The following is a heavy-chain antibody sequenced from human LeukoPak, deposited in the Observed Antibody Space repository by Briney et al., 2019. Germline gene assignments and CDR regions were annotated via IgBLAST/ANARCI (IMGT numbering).Heavy chain of an antibody. CDR2: VYHSGST. CDR1: AYSISSDDY. Sequence: PSETLSLTCTVSAYSISSDDYWGWIRQSPGKGLEWIGSVYHSGSTYYNPSVKSRVTLSVDVSKNRFSLNMTSVTAADTALYFCARTHFDSLGWFDPWGQGIQVIVSS. J-gene: IGHJ5*02. CDR3: ARTHFDSLGWFDP. D-gene: IGHD3-9*01. V-gene: IGHV4-38-2*02.